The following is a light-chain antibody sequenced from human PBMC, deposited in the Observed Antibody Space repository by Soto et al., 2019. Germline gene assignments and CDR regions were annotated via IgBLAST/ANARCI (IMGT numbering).Light chain of an antibody. CDR1: QTISSSY. CDR2: GAS. Sequence: EIVLTQSPGTLSLSPGERATLSCRASQTISSSYLVWYQQKPGQAPRLLIYGASSRATGIPDRFSGSGSGTDFTLAISRLENEDFDGYSYQQFNSSPLTYGGGTKVEI. V-gene: IGKV3-20*01. J-gene: IGKJ4*01. CDR3: QQFNSSPLT.